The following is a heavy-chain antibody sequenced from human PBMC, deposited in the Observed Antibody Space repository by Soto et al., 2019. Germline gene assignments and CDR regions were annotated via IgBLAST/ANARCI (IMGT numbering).Heavy chain of an antibody. CDR2: ISGSGGST. J-gene: IGHJ4*02. D-gene: IGHD6-19*01. Sequence: GGSRRPSGPPPGVTFTSYPMSWARQAQGKGLEWVSAISGSGGSTYYADSVKGRFTISRDNSKNTLYLQMNSLRAEDTAVYYCAKGPPGYSSGWYVYWGQGTLVTVSS. CDR3: AKGPPGYSSGWYVY. V-gene: IGHV3-23*01. CDR1: GVTFTSYP.